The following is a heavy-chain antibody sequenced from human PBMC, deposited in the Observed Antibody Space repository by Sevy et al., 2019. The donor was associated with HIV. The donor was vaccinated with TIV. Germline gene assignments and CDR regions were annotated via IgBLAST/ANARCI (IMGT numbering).Heavy chain of an antibody. CDR2: IKSITDGRTT. J-gene: IGHJ4*02. CDR3: TTDLCWTID. V-gene: IGHV3-15*01. CDR1: GFAFSNAW. Sequence: GGSLRLSCAASGFAFSNAWMTWVRQAPGKGLEWVGHIKSITDGRTTEYGAPVKGRFTISRQDSKNTLYLQTNSLKIEDTTVYYCTTDLCWTIDWGQGTRVTVSS. D-gene: IGHD2-21*01.